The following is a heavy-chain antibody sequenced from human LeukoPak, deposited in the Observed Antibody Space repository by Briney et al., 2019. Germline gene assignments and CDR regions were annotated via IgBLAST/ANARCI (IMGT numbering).Heavy chain of an antibody. CDR2: ISSSGSTI. CDR3: ARASVWPNPYYFDY. CDR1: GFTFSSYE. D-gene: IGHD6-19*01. J-gene: IGHJ4*02. V-gene: IGHV3-48*03. Sequence: GGSLRLSGAASGFTFSSYEMNWVRQAPGKGLEWVAYISSSGSTIYYADSMKGRFTISRDNAKNSLYLQMNSLRAEDTAVYYCARASVWPNPYYFDYWGQGSLVTVSS.